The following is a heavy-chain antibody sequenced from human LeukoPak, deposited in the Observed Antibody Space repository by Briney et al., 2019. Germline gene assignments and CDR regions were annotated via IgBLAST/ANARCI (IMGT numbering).Heavy chain of an antibody. CDR1: GGSISSGDYY. Sequence: SQTLSLTCTVSGGSISSGDYYWSWIRQPPGKGLEWIAYMYYSGSTYYNPSLKSRVTISVDTSKNQFSLKLSSVTAADTAVYYCARGPLRDYYGSGSYLRRTYGMDVWGQGTTVTVSS. V-gene: IGHV4-30-4*01. J-gene: IGHJ6*02. CDR2: MYYSGST. D-gene: IGHD3-10*01. CDR3: ARGPLRDYYGSGSYLRRTYGMDV.